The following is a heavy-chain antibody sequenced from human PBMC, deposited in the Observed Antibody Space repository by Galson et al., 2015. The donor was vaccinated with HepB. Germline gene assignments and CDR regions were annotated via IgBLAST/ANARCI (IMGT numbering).Heavy chain of an antibody. V-gene: IGHV3-30-3*01. D-gene: IGHD2-15*01. CDR3: ARVVVVAATGAFDI. J-gene: IGHJ3*02. CDR2: ISYDGSNK. CDR1: GFTFSSYA. Sequence: SLRLSCAASGFTFSSYAMHRVRQAPGKGLEWVAVISYDGSNKYYADSVKGRFTISRDNSKNTLYLQMNSLRAEDTAVYYCARVVVVAATGAFDIWGQGTMVTVSS.